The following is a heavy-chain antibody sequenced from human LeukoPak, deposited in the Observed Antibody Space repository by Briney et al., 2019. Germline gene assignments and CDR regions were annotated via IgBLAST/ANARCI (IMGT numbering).Heavy chain of an antibody. Sequence: PSETLSLTCTVSGDSISNYDWGWIRQPPGKGLEWIGYIYYSGRTNYNPSLKSRVTISVDTSRNQFSLKLTSVTAADTAVYYCARRSSGYEYLDYWGQGTLVTVSS. CDR3: ARRSSGYEYLDY. CDR1: GDSISNYD. V-gene: IGHV4-59*08. D-gene: IGHD5-12*01. J-gene: IGHJ4*02. CDR2: IYYSGRT.